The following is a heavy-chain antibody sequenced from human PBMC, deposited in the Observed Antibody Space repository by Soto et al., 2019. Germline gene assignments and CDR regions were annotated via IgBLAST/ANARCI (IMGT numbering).Heavy chain of an antibody. D-gene: IGHD3-3*01. Sequence: PGGSLRLSCAASGFTFSSYAMSWVRQAPGKGLEWVSAISGSGGSTYYADSVKGRFTISRDNSKNTLYLQMNSLRAEDTAVYYCVKDHGFDHVRFLEWLLIHYWGQGTLVTVSS. V-gene: IGHV3-23*01. CDR2: ISGSGGST. J-gene: IGHJ4*02. CDR1: GFTFSSYA. CDR3: VKDHGFDHVRFLEWLLIHY.